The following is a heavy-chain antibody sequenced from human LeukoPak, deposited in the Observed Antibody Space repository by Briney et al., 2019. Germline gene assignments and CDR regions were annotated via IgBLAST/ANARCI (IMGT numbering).Heavy chain of an antibody. V-gene: IGHV4-30-4*08. Sequence: SETLSLTCTVSGGSISSGDYYWSWIRQPPGKGLEWIGYIYYSGSTYYNPSLKSRVTISVDTSKNQFSLKLSSVTAADTAVYYCARDRLQPLDWNYSDAFDIWGQGTMVTVSS. D-gene: IGHD1-7*01. CDR3: ARDRLQPLDWNYSDAFDI. J-gene: IGHJ3*02. CDR2: IYYSGST. CDR1: GGSISSGDYY.